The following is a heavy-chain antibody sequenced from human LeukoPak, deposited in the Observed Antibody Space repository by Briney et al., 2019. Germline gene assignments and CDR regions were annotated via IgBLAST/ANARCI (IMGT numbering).Heavy chain of an antibody. CDR1: GFTFSSYG. CDR3: AKDVARYTDYYYMDV. V-gene: IGHV3-33*06. D-gene: IGHD5-24*01. CDR2: IWYGGSNK. J-gene: IGHJ6*03. Sequence: GGSLRLSCAASGFTFSSYGMHWVRQAPGKGLEWVAVIWYGGSNKYYADSVKGRFTISRDNSKNTLYLQMNSLRAEDTAVYYCAKDVARYTDYYYMDVWSKGTTVTVSS.